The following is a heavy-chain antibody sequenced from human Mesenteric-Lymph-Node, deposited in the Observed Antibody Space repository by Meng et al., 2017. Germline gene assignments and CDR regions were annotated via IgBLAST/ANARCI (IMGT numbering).Heavy chain of an antibody. CDR2: IVVGSGNT. CDR3: AADTHDYGDYRGRWYYYYGMDV. V-gene: IGHV1-58*02. CDR1: GFTFTSSA. D-gene: IGHD4-17*01. Sequence: SVKVSCKASGFTFTSSAMQWVRQARGQRLEWIGWIVVGSGNTNYAQKFQERVTITRDMSTSTAYMELSSLRSEDTAVYYCAADTHDYGDYRGRWYYYYGMDVWGQGTTVTVSS. J-gene: IGHJ6*02.